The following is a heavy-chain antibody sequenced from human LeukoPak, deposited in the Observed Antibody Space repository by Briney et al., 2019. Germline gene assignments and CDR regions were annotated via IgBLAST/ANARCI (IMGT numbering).Heavy chain of an antibody. V-gene: IGHV4-39*01. J-gene: IGHJ4*02. CDR1: GGSVRRTNDY. CDR2: LYYGGHS. D-gene: IGHD1-1*01. CDR3: ARRLSGPDNFYMNGYYFDF. Sequence: SETLSLTCSVSGGSVRRTNDYWAWIRQAPGKGLEWVGSLYYGGHSPQNPSLKNRVSMSVDTAKNQLSLNLSAVTAADTAIYYCARRLSGPDNFYMNGYYFDFWGRGILATVSS.